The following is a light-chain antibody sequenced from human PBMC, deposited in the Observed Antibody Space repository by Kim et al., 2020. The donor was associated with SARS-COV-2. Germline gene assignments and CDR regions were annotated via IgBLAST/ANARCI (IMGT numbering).Light chain of an antibody. V-gene: IGKV1-39*01. CDR1: QSISSF. J-gene: IGKJ5*01. CDR3: QQTYSTPSIT. Sequence: SVGDRVIITCRASQSISSFLNWYQQKPGTAPKLLINAASTLRTGAPSRFSGSGSGTDFTLIISDLQPEDFATYYCQQTYSTPSITFGQGTRLEIK. CDR2: AAS.